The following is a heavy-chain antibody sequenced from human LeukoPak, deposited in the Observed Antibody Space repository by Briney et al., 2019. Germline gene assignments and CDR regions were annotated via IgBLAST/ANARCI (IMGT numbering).Heavy chain of an antibody. CDR1: GFTFRSHA. CDR2: ISGSGGST. D-gene: IGHD3-22*01. CDR3: AKSRLRYYDSSGYY. V-gene: IGHV3-23*01. Sequence: PGGSLRLSCVGSGFTFRSHAMSWVRQAPGKGLEWVSAISGSGGSTYYADSVKGRFTISRDNSKNTLYLQMNSLRAEDTAVYYCAKSRLRYYDSSGYYWGQGTLVTVSS. J-gene: IGHJ4*02.